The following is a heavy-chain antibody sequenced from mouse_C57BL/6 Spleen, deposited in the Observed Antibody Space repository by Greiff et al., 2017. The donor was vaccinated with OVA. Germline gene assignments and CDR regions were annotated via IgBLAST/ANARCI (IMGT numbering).Heavy chain of an antibody. D-gene: IGHD4-1*01. V-gene: IGHV1-9*01. Sequence: QVQLKQSGAELMKPGASVKLSCKATGYTFTGYWIEWVKQRPGHGLEWIGEILPGSGSTTYNEKFKGKATFTADTSSNTAYMQLSSLTTEDSAIYYCARRLGQDFDDWGQGTTLTVSS. CDR1: GYTFTGYW. CDR2: ILPGSGST. CDR3: ARRLGQDFDD. J-gene: IGHJ2*01.